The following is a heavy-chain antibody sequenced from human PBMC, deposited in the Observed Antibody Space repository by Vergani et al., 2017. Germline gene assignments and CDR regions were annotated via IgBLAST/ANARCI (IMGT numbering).Heavy chain of an antibody. J-gene: IGHJ4*02. Sequence: EVQLVQSGAEVQKPGATVKISCKVSGYTFTDYYMHWVQQAPGKGLEWMGLVDPEDGETIYAEKFQGRVTITADTSTDTAYMELSSLRSEDTAVYYCATDWIDDLGYCSGGSCGSRANDYWGQGTLVTVSS. CDR3: ATDWIDDLGYCSGGSCGSRANDY. CDR2: VDPEDGET. D-gene: IGHD2-15*01. V-gene: IGHV1-69-2*01. CDR1: GYTFTDYY.